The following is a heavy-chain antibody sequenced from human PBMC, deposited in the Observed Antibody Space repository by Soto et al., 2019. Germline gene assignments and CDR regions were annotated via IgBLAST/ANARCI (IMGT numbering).Heavy chain of an antibody. V-gene: IGHV3-21*01. CDR2: ISSSSSYI. CDR1: GYTCSSYS. Sequence: LRLDRGGVGYTCSSYSMNWLRQDPGKGLEWVSSISSSSSYIYYADSVKGRFTISRDNAKNSLYLQMNSLRAEDTAVYYCASLDGPFDYWGQGTLVTVSS. J-gene: IGHJ4*02. CDR3: ASLDGPFDY.